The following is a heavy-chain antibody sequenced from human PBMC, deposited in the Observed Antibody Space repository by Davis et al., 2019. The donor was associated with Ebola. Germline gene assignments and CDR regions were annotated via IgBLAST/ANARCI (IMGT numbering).Heavy chain of an antibody. V-gene: IGHV3-23*01. D-gene: IGHD2-8*01. J-gene: IGHJ6*04. CDR2: ISGSGGNT. CDR3: ARGYCTNGVCYTGRPYYYYGMDV. CDR1: GFTFSNYA. Sequence: GESLKISCAASGFTFSNYAMSWVRQAPGKGLEWLSVISGSGGNTYYADSVKGRFTISRDNSKNTLYLQMNSLRAEDTAVYYCARGYCTNGVCYTGRPYYYYGMDVWGKGTTVTVSS.